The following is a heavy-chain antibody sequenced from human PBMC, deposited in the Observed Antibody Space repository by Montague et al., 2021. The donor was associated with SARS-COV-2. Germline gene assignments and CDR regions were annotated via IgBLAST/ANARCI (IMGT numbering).Heavy chain of an antibody. V-gene: IGHV4-61*10. D-gene: IGHD2-21*01. CDR3: ARTPGQIAGDAFDI. J-gene: IGHJ3*02. Sequence: SETLSLTCSVSGDSMSSGSYFWTWIRQPAGKGLEWIGYIYYSGSTNYNPSLKSRVTISVDTSKNQFSLRLSSVTAADTAVYYCARTPGQIAGDAFDIWGQGTMVTVSS. CDR1: GDSMSSGSYF. CDR2: IYYSGST.